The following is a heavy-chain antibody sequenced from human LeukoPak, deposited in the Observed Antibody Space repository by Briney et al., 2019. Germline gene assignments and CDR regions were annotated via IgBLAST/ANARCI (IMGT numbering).Heavy chain of an antibody. V-gene: IGHV4-34*01. CDR1: GGSFSGYY. CDR2: INHSGST. J-gene: IGHJ6*02. Sequence: PSETLSLTCAVYGGSFSGYYWSWIRQPPGKGLEWIGEINHSGSTNYNPSLKSRVTISVDTSKNQFSLKLSSVTAADTAVYYCARRPEVGWLLNYYYYYGMDVWGQGTTVTVSS. D-gene: IGHD2-15*01. CDR3: ARRPEVGWLLNYYYYYGMDV.